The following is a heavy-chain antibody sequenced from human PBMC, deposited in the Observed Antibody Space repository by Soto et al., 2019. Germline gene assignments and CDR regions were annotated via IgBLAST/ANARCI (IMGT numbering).Heavy chain of an antibody. J-gene: IGHJ5*02. V-gene: IGHV4-59*01. CDR1: GASISSWY. Sequence: TSETLSLTCTVSGASISSWYCSWIRQPPGKALEWIGQIPYSGSTDYNPSLKSRATISVDTSKNQFSLKVGSVTAADTAVYFCAPSPLREEWAWLDPWGQGILVTVSS. CDR3: APSPLREEWAWLDP. CDR2: IPYSGST. D-gene: IGHD1-26*01.